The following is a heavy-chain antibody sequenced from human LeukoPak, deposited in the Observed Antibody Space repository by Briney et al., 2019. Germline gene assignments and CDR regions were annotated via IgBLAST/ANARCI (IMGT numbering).Heavy chain of an antibody. Sequence: PSETLSLTCAVYGGSFSGYYWSWIRQPPGKGLEWIGEINHSGSTNYNPSLQSRISISVDTSKSQFSLNLTSVTAADTAVYYCARGYGNRQWLVGLWGQGTLVTVSS. CDR2: INHSGST. J-gene: IGHJ4*02. CDR1: GGSFSGYY. D-gene: IGHD6-19*01. V-gene: IGHV4-34*01. CDR3: ARGYGNRQWLVGL.